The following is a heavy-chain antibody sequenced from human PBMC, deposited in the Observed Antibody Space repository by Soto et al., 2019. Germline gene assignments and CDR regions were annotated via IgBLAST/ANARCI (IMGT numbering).Heavy chain of an antibody. CDR3: ARSLPPTYGGLFFDY. D-gene: IGHD4-17*01. V-gene: IGHV3-21*01. Sequence: EVQLVESGGGLVKPGVSLRLSCAASGFTFSSYSMNWVRQAPGKGLEWVSSISSSSSYIYYAYSVKGRFTISRDNAKKSLYLQRTSMRAEDTAVKYCARSLPPTYGGLFFDYWGQGTLVTVSS. CDR2: ISSSSSYI. CDR1: GFTFSSYS. J-gene: IGHJ4*02.